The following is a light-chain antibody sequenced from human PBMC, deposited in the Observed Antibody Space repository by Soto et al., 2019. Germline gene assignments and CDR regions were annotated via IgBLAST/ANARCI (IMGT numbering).Light chain of an antibody. J-gene: IGKJ4*01. CDR2: DAS. Sequence: EIVLTQSPATLSLSPGERATLSCRASQSVSSYLAWYQQKPGQAPRLLIYDASNRATGIPARFSGSGSGTDFTLIISSLEPEDFAVYYCQQRGSWPPLTFGGGTKVEIK. CDR1: QSVSSY. CDR3: QQRGSWPPLT. V-gene: IGKV3-11*01.